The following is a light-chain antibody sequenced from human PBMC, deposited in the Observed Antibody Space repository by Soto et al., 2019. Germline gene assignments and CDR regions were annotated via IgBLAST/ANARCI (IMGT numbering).Light chain of an antibody. CDR3: QQYNNWPRT. CDR1: QSVSSN. V-gene: IGKV3-15*01. Sequence: EIVMTQSPATLSMSPGERATLSCRASQSVSSNLAWYQQKPGQAPRLLIYGAPTRATGLPARFSGSGSGTEFTLTISSLQSEDFAVYHCQQYNNWPRTFGQGTKVDIK. J-gene: IGKJ1*01. CDR2: GAP.